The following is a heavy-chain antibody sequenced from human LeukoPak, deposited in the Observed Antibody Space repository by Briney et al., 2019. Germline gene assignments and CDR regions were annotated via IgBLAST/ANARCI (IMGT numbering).Heavy chain of an antibody. CDR2: IYPGDSDT. Sequence: GESLKISCKGSGYSFTSYWIGWVRQMPGKGLEWMGIIYPGDSDTRYSPSFQGQVTISADKPISTAYLQWSSLKASDTAMYYCARLGLDIVVVPAATRPYYYYGMDVWGQGTTVTVSS. V-gene: IGHV5-51*01. CDR1: GYSFTSYW. J-gene: IGHJ6*02. D-gene: IGHD2-2*03. CDR3: ARLGLDIVVVPAATRPYYYYGMDV.